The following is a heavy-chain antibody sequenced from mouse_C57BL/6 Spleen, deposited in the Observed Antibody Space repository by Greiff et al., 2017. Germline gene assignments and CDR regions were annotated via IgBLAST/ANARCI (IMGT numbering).Heavy chain of an antibody. J-gene: IGHJ2*01. V-gene: IGHV5-9-1*02. Sequence: EVKVVESGEGLVKPGGSLKLSCAASGFTFSSYAMSWVRQTPEKRLEWVAYISSGGDYIYYADTVKGRFTISRDNARNTLYLQMSSLKSEDTAMYYCTRDIGFDGDYFDYWGQGTTLTVSS. CDR1: GFTFSSYA. CDR3: TRDIGFDGDYFDY. CDR2: ISSGGDYI.